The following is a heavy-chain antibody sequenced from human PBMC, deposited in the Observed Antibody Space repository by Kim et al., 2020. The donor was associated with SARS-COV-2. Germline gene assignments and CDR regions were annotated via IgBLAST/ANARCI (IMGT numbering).Heavy chain of an antibody. V-gene: IGHV3-7*01. Sequence: GGSLRLSCAASGFTFSSYWMSWVRQAPGKGLEWVANIKQDGSEKYYVDSVKGRFTISRDNAKNSLYLQMNSLRAEDTAVYYCARRLSSGWSSYYMDVWGKGTTVTVSS. CDR1: GFTFSSYW. D-gene: IGHD6-19*01. CDR2: IKQDGSEK. CDR3: ARRLSSGWSSYYMDV. J-gene: IGHJ6*03.